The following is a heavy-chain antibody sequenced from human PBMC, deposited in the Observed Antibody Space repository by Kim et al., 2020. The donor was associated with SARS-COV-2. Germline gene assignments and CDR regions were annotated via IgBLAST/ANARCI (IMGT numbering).Heavy chain of an antibody. CDR3: AREKGGYCSSTSCYAGSSYYYYYGMDV. D-gene: IGHD2-2*01. Sequence: SETLSLTCTVSGGSISSGGYYWSWIRQHPGKGLEWIGYIYYSGSTYYNPSLKSRVTISVDTSKNQFSLKLSSVTAADTAVYYCAREKGGYCSSTSCYAGSSYYYYYGMDVWGQGTTVTVSS. CDR1: GGSISSGGYY. J-gene: IGHJ6*02. V-gene: IGHV4-31*03. CDR2: IYYSGST.